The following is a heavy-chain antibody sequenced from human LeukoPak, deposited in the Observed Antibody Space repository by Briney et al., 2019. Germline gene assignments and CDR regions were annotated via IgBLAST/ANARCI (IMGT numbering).Heavy chain of an antibody. CDR3: ARDGLPGDGMDV. V-gene: IGHV1-69*08. CDR2: FIPILDKA. Sequence: ASVKVSCKASGGIFNSYTVSWVRQAPRKRFEWMGRFIPILDKADYSQRFRGRVTISADKSTTTVYMEVHRLRSDDTAVYYCARDGLPGDGMDVWGQGTTVTVSS. D-gene: IGHD7-27*01. CDR1: GGIFNSYT. J-gene: IGHJ6*02.